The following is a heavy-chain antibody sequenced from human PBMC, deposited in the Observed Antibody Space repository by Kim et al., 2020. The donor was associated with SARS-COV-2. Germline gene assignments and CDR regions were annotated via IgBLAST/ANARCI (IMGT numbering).Heavy chain of an antibody. D-gene: IGHD3-22*01. Sequence: GGSLRLSCAASGFTFGDYAMHWVRQAPGKGLEWVSGISWNSDSIGYGDSVKGRFTISRDNAKNSLYLQMNSLRAEDTALYYCAKAPYYYDSSGYYYESGLDFWGQGTLVTVSS. CDR3: AKAPYYYDSSGYYYESGLDF. CDR2: ISWNSDSI. J-gene: IGHJ4*02. V-gene: IGHV3-9*01. CDR1: GFTFGDYA.